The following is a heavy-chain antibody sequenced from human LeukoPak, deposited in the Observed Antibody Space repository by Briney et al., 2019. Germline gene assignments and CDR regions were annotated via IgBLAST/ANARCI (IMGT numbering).Heavy chain of an antibody. CDR3: AKDLGRYRNNYFDY. CDR2: ISGSGGGT. D-gene: IGHD1-26*01. V-gene: IGHV3-23*01. J-gene: IGHJ4*02. CDR1: GFTFNSYA. Sequence: GGSLRLSCAASGFTFNSYAMSWVRQAPEKGLEWVATISGSGGGTYYADPVKGRFTISRDDSKNTLYLQMNSLRAEDTAVYYCAKDLGRYRNNYFDYWGQGTLVTVSS.